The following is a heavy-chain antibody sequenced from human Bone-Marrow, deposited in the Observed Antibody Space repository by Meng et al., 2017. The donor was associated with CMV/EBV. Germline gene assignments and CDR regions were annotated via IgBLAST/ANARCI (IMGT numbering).Heavy chain of an antibody. CDR1: GDSISSYY. CDR3: ARSGYSGGWYEIDY. V-gene: IGHV4-59*01. CDR2: IYYSGS. J-gene: IGHJ4*02. D-gene: IGHD6-19*01. Sequence: SETLSLTCTVSGDSISSYYWSWIRQPPGKGLEWIGNIYYSGSNYNPSLKSRVTISIDASKSQFSLKLTSVTAADTAFYYCARSGYSGGWYEIDYWGQGTLVTVSS.